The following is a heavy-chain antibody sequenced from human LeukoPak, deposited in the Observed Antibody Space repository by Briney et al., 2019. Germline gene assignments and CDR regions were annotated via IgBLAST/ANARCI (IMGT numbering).Heavy chain of an antibody. CDR2: IYHSGST. Sequence: SETLSLTCTVSGGSISSSSYYWGWIRQPPGKGLEWIGSIYHSGSTYYNPSLKSRVTISVDTSKNQFSLKLSSVTAADTAVYYCARGPTGTNYWGQGTLVTVSS. D-gene: IGHD2-2*01. V-gene: IGHV4-39*07. CDR1: GGSISSSSYY. J-gene: IGHJ4*02. CDR3: ARGPTGTNY.